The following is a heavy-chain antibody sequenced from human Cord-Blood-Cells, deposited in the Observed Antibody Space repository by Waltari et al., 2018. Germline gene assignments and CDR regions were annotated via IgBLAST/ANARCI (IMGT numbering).Heavy chain of an antibody. CDR3: ARDLSHSSSWYWYFDL. J-gene: IGHJ2*01. V-gene: IGHV1-69*06. CDR2: IIPIFGPA. CDR1: GGTFSSYA. D-gene: IGHD6-13*01. Sequence: QVQLVQSGAEVKKPGSSVKVSCKASGGTFSSYAICWVRQAPGQGLEWMGGIIPIFGPANYAQKFQGRVTITADKSTSTAYMELSSLRSEDTAVYYCARDLSHSSSWYWYFDLWGRGTLVTVSS.